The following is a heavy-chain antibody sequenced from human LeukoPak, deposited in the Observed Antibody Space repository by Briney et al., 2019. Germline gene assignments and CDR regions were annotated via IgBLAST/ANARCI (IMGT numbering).Heavy chain of an antibody. Sequence: PGGSLRLSCAASGFTIRTYAMTWVRQGPGKDLEWISTISASGGSTYYADSVKGRFTISRDNSKNTLYLQMNSLRAEDTAVYWCARQGTSGYHYLDYWGQGTLVTVSS. D-gene: IGHD3-22*01. J-gene: IGHJ4*02. V-gene: IGHV3-23*01. CDR3: ARQGTSGYHYLDY. CDR1: GFTIRTYA. CDR2: ISASGGST.